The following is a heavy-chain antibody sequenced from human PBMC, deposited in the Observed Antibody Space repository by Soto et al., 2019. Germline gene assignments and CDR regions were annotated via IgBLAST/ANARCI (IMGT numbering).Heavy chain of an antibody. Sequence: VKVSCKASGYTFTSYYMHWVRQAPGQGLEWMGIINPSGGSTSYAQKFQGRVTMTRDTSTSTVYMELSSLRSEDTAVYYCARDIVVVPAAPHDAFDIWGQGTMVTVSS. CDR1: GYTFTSYY. J-gene: IGHJ3*02. D-gene: IGHD2-2*01. CDR3: ARDIVVVPAAPHDAFDI. V-gene: IGHV1-46*03. CDR2: INPSGGST.